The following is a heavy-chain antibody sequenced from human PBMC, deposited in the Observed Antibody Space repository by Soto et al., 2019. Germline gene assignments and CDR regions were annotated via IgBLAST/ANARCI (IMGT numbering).Heavy chain of an antibody. CDR2: IYSDGTT. D-gene: IGHD2-2*01. Sequence: SETLSLTCSVSGGSISGYYWSWVRQPAGKGLEWVGRIYSDGTTNYSPSLKSRVTMSLDTSKDQLSLHLNSVTAADTAVYYCSRVGCSNSKCYTRGMDVWGQGTTVTVSS. CDR3: SRVGCSNSKCYTRGMDV. V-gene: IGHV4-4*07. J-gene: IGHJ6*02. CDR1: GGSISGYY.